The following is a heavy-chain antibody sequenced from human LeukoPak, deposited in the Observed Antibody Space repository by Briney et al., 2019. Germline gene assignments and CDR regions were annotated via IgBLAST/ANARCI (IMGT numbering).Heavy chain of an antibody. Sequence: TSSETLSLTCTVSSGSISSGYYWGWIRQPPGKGLEWIGSIYHSGGTYYNPSLKSRVTISVDTSKNQFSLKLSSVTAADTAVYYCARDLIQAVAGIPHVWVTQTEHNWFDPWGQGTLVTVSS. D-gene: IGHD6-19*01. CDR1: SGSISSGYY. CDR2: IYHSGGT. V-gene: IGHV4-38-2*02. CDR3: ARDLIQAVAGIPHVWVTQTEHNWFDP. J-gene: IGHJ5*02.